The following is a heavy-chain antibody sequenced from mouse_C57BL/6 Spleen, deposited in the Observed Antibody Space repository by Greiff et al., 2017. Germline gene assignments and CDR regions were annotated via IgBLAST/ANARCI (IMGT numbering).Heavy chain of an antibody. CDR2: IYPRSGNT. Sequence: QVQLQQSGAELARPGASVKLSCKASGYTFTSYGISWVKQRTGQGLEWIGEIYPRSGNTYYNEKFKGKATLTADKSSSTAYMELRSLTSEDSAVYFCARPYGNQYYYAMVYWGQGTSVTVSS. CDR3: ARPYGNQYYYAMVY. CDR1: GYTFTSYG. J-gene: IGHJ4*01. V-gene: IGHV1-81*01. D-gene: IGHD2-1*01.